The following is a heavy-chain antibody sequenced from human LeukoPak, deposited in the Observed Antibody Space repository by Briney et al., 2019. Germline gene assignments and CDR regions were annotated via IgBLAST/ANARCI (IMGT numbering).Heavy chain of an antibody. CDR2: INPTGGST. CDR1: GYTFTGYY. J-gene: IGHJ4*02. Sequence: ASVKVSCKASGYTFTGYYMHWVRQAPGQGLEWMGLINPTGGSTSYAQKFQGRVTMTRDTSTSTVYVELSSLRSEDTAVYYCSRLGPYSSDWYGYFDYWGQGTLVTVSS. CDR3: SRLGPYSSDWYGYFDY. D-gene: IGHD6-19*01. V-gene: IGHV1-46*01.